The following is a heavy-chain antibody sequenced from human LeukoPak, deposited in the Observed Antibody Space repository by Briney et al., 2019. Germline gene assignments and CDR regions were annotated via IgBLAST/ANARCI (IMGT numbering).Heavy chain of an antibody. D-gene: IGHD6-13*01. CDR2: ISYDGSNK. CDR3: AKDRSSAKDY. J-gene: IGHJ4*02. CDR1: GFTFSSYG. V-gene: IGHV3-30*18. Sequence: GGSLRLSCAASGFTFSSYGMHWVRQAPGKGLEWVAVISYDGSNKYYADSAKGRFTISRDNSKNTLYLQMNSLRAEDTAVYYCAKDRSSAKDYWGQGTLVTVSS.